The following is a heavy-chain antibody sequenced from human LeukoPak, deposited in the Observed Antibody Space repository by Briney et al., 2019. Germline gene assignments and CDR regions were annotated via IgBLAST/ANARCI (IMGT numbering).Heavy chain of an antibody. CDR1: GFTFSSHA. D-gene: IGHD3-22*01. CDR2: ISGSGGST. CDR3: AKDPYYYDSSGYEDY. Sequence: PGGSLRLSCAASGFTFSSHAMSWVRQAPGKGLEWVSAISGSGGSTYYADSVKGRFTISRDDSKNTLYLQMNSLRAEDTAAYYCAKDPYYYDSSGYEDYWGQGTLVTVSS. J-gene: IGHJ4*02. V-gene: IGHV3-23*01.